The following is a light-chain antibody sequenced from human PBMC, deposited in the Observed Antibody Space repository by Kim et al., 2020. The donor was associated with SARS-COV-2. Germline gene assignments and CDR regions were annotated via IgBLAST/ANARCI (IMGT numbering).Light chain of an antibody. V-gene: IGKV3-15*01. J-gene: IGKJ3*01. CDR3: QQYNNWPPT. CDR1: QSANSN. Sequence: VSPVKRVTLSCRASQSANSNLAWYQQKPGQAPRLLIYAISTRATGIAARFSGSGSGTEFTLTISSLQSEDFAVYFCQQYNNWPPTFGPGTKVDIK. CDR2: AIS.